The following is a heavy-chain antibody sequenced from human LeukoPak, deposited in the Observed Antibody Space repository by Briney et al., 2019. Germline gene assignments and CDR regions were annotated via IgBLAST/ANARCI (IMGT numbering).Heavy chain of an antibody. Sequence: SETLSLTCAVSGGSISSSSYYWGWIRQPPGKGLEWIGSIYYSGSTYYNPSLKSRVTISVDTSKNQFSLKLSSVTAADTAVYYCARFPLGRGNIWVYFDYWGQGTLVTVSS. CDR3: ARFPLGRGNIWVYFDY. CDR2: IYYSGST. D-gene: IGHD3-16*01. V-gene: IGHV4-39*01. CDR1: GGSISSSSYY. J-gene: IGHJ4*02.